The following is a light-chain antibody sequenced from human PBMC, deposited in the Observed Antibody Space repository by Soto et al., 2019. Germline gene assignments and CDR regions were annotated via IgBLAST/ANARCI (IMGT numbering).Light chain of an antibody. J-gene: IGLJ2*01. CDR1: SSDIGGFNR. V-gene: IGLV2-14*01. CDR2: DVG. CDR3: SSYTSSSTLL. Sequence: QSALTQPASVSGSPGQSITISCTGTSSDIGGFNRVSWYQQHPGKAPKLMIFDVGYRPSGVSNRFSASKSGNTASLTISGLQAADEADYYCSSYTSSSTLLFGGGTMLTLL.